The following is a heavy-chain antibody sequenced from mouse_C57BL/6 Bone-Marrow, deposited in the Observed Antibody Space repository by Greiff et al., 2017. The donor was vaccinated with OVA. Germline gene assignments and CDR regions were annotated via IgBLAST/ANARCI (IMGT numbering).Heavy chain of an antibody. CDR1: GYTFTNYW. CDR2: IDPYDSYT. CDR3: ASAVFAY. Sequence: VQLQQSGAELVKPGASVKLSCKASGYTFTNYWMQWVKQRPGQGLEWIGEIDPYDSYTNYNQKFKGKATLTVDTSSRTAYMQLSSLTSEDSAVYYCASAVFAYWGQGTLVTVSA. V-gene: IGHV1-50*01. J-gene: IGHJ3*01.